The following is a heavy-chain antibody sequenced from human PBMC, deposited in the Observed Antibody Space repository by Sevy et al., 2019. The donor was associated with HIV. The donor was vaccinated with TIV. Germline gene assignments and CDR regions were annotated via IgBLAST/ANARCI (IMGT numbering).Heavy chain of an antibody. CDR3: AKEGDSSGWYGGAYYFDY. D-gene: IGHD6-19*01. Sequence: GGSLRLSCAASGFTFSSYAMSWDRQAPGKGLEWVSAISGSGGSTYYADSVKGRFTISRDNSKNTLYLQMNSLRAEDTAVYYCAKEGDSSGWYGGAYYFDYWGQGTLVTVSS. J-gene: IGHJ4*02. CDR1: GFTFSSYA. CDR2: ISGSGGST. V-gene: IGHV3-23*01.